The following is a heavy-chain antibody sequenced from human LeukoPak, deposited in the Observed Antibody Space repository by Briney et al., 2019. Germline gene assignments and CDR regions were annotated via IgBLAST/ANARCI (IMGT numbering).Heavy chain of an antibody. V-gene: IGHV1-18*01. D-gene: IGHD5-12*01. Sequence: EASVKVSCKASGYTFTSYGISWVRQAPGQGLEWMGWISAYNGNTNYAQKLQGRVTMTRNTSISTAYMELSSLRSEDTAVYYCARGRSTWESGYDSWGQGTLVTVSS. J-gene: IGHJ5*02. CDR3: ARGRSTWESGYDS. CDR1: GYTFTSYG. CDR2: ISAYNGNT.